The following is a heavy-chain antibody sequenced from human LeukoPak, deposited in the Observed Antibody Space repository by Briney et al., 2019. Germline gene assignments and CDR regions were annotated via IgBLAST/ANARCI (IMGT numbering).Heavy chain of an antibody. CDR3: AREPYGGNLYYLDY. D-gene: IGHD4-23*01. J-gene: IGHJ4*02. CDR1: GFTVSSNY. V-gene: IGHV3-53*01. CDR2: IYSGGST. Sequence: GGSLRLSCAASGFTVSSNYTNWVRQAPGKGLEWVSVIYSGGSTYYADSVKGRFTISRDNSKNTLYLQMNSLRAEDTAVYYCAREPYGGNLYYLDYWGQGTLVTVSS.